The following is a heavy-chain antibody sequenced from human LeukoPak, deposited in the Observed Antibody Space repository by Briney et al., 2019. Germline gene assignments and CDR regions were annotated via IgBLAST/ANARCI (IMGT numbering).Heavy chain of an antibody. CDR2: INPNSGDT. J-gene: IGHJ4*02. Sequence: GASVTVSCKASGYTFTGYYIHWVRQAPGQGLEWMGSINPNSGDTNFAQKFQGRATMPRDTSISTAYMELSRLRSDDTAVYYCARVSGRDGYNLDYWGQGTLVTVSS. D-gene: IGHD5-24*01. V-gene: IGHV1-2*02. CDR1: GYTFTGYY. CDR3: ARVSGRDGYNLDY.